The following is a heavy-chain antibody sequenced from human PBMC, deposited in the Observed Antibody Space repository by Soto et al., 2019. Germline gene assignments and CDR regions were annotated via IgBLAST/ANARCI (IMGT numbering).Heavy chain of an antibody. V-gene: IGHV3-30-3*01. Sequence: GGSLRLSCAASGFTFSSHAIHWVRQAPGKGLEWVAAISDDGSNTYYADSVKGRFTISRDNSKNTLYLQMNSQSTEDTAVYYCARYFGYWGQGTLVTVSS. J-gene: IGHJ4*02. CDR2: ISDDGSNT. CDR1: GFTFSSHA. CDR3: ARYFGY.